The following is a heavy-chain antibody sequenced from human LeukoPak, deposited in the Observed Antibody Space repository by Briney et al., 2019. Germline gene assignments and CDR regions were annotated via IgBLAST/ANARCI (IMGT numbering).Heavy chain of an antibody. CDR3: ARLDIVVVVAATGGYYFDY. J-gene: IGHJ4*02. Sequence: SETLSLTCTVSGGSISSSSYYWGWLRQPPGKGLEWIGSIYYSGSTYYNPSLKSRVTISVDTSKNQFSLKLSSVTAADTAVYYCARLDIVVVVAATGGYYFDYWGQGTLVTVSS. V-gene: IGHV4-39*01. CDR2: IYYSGST. D-gene: IGHD2-15*01. CDR1: GGSISSSSYY.